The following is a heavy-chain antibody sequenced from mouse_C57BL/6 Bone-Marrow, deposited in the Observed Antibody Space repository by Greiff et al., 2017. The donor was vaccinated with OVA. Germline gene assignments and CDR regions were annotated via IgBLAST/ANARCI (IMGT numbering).Heavy chain of an antibody. CDR2: IYPSDSET. CDR3: ARWLYSPYWYFDV. D-gene: IGHD2-12*01. Sequence: VQLQQPGAELVRPGSSVKLSCKASGYTFTSYWMDWVKQRPGQGLEWIGNIYPSDSETHYNQKFKDKATLTVDKSSSTAYMQLSSLTSEDSAVYYCARWLYSPYWYFDVWGTGTTVTVSS. V-gene: IGHV1-61*01. J-gene: IGHJ1*03. CDR1: GYTFTSYW.